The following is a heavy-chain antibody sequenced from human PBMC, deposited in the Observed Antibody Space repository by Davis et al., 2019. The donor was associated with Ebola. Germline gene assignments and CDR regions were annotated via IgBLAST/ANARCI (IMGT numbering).Heavy chain of an antibody. CDR2: IKQDGSET. D-gene: IGHD1-14*01. J-gene: IGHJ2*01. Sequence: GESLKIPCAASGLHLRTHWMSWLSQAPGKGLEWVANIKQDGSETYHVDSVRGRFTTSRDNANNSLYLQMNSLRADDTAVYYCARSFSGYFDLWGRGTLVTVSS. V-gene: IGHV3-7*03. CDR3: ARSFSGYFDL. CDR1: GLHLRTHW.